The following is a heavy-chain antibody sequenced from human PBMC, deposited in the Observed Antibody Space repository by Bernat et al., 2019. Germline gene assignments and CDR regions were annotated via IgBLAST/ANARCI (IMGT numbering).Heavy chain of an antibody. CDR3: ARLLGAFDI. D-gene: IGHD2-15*01. CDR1: GFTFSSYS. V-gene: IGHV3-33*01. Sequence: QVQLVESGGGVVQPGRSLRLSCAASGFTFSSYSMHWVRQAPGKGLEWVAVIWYDGSNKYYADSVKGRFTISRDNSKNTLYLQMNSLRAEDTAVYYCARLLGAFDIWGQGTMVTVSS. J-gene: IGHJ3*02. CDR2: IWYDGSNK.